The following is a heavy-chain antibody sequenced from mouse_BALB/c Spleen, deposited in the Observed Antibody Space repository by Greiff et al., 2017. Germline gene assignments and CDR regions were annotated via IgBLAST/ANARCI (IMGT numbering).Heavy chain of an antibody. CDR1: GFTFSSYA. CDR3: ARPHYDYPLFAY. CDR2: ISSGGSYT. Sequence: EVQLVESGGGLVKPGGSLKLSCAASGFTFSSYAMSWVRQSPEKRLEWVAEISSGGSYTYYPDTVTGRFTISRDNAKNTLYLEMSSLRSEDTAMYYCARPHYDYPLFAYWGQGTLVTVSA. D-gene: IGHD2-4*01. V-gene: IGHV5-9-4*01. J-gene: IGHJ3*01.